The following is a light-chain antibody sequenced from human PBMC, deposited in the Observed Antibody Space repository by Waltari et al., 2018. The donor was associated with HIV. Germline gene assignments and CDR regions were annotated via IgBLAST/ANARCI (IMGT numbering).Light chain of an antibody. CDR1: SSNIGKNS. J-gene: IGLJ1*01. V-gene: IGLV1-51*01. Sequence: QSVLTQPPSVSAAPGQKVTISCSGSSSNIGKNSVSWYQHLPGTAPKLRIYDNNKRPSGIPDRFSGSKSGTSATLGITGLQTGDEADYYCGTWDSSLSGGVFGTGTKVTVL. CDR2: DNN. CDR3: GTWDSSLSGGV.